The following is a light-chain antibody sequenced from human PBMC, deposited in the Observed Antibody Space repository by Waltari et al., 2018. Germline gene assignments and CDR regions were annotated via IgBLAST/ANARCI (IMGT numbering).Light chain of an antibody. CDR1: SSDIGGYNY. CDR2: DVN. CDR3: CSYAGPDNHVV. J-gene: IGLJ2*01. V-gene: IGLV2-11*01. Sequence: QSALTQPRSVSGSPAQSVTISCSGTSSDIGGYNYVSWYKQYPGKAPKLIIYDVNKRPPGVPDRFSCSKSGNTASLTISGLQTEDEADYYCCSYAGPDNHVVFGGGTKMTVL.